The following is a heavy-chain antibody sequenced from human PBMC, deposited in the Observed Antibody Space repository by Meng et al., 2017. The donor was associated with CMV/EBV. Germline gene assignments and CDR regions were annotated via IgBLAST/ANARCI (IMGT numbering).Heavy chain of an antibody. D-gene: IGHD2-2*01. Sequence: ASAKVSSKASGYTFTSYDTNCVRQATGQGLEWMGWMNPDSGNTDYAQKFRGRVTITKNTSISTAYMELSSLRSEDTAVYYCAREGCSSTSCYVGGAPYYYYGMDVWGQGTTVTVSS. CDR2: MNPDSGNT. J-gene: IGHJ6*02. V-gene: IGHV1-8*03. CDR3: AREGCSSTSCYVGGAPYYYYGMDV. CDR1: GYTFTSYD.